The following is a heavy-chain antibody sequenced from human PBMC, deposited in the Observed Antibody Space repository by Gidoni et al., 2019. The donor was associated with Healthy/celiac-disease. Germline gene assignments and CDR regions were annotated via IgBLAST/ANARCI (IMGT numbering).Heavy chain of an antibody. V-gene: IGHV3-30-3*01. Sequence: QVQLVESGGGVVQPGRSLRLSCAASGFTFSSYAMHWVRQAPGKGLEWVAVISYDGSNKYYADSVKGRFTISRDNSKNTLYLQMNSLRAEDTAVYYCARDGYSSGWYHEGWFDPWGQGTLVTVSS. J-gene: IGHJ5*02. CDR2: ISYDGSNK. D-gene: IGHD6-19*01. CDR3: ARDGYSSGWYHEGWFDP. CDR1: GFTFSSYA.